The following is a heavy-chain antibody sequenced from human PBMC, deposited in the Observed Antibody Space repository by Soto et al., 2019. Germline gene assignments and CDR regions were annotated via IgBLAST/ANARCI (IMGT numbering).Heavy chain of an antibody. CDR3: ARALWFGQFVPYNWFDP. D-gene: IGHD3-10*01. J-gene: IGHJ5*02. Sequence: PGGSLRLSCAASGFTFSTYWMHWVRQAPGKGLVWVSRINSDGSSTTYADSVKGRFTISRDNAKKTLYLQMNSLRAEDTAVYYCARALWFGQFVPYNWFDPWGQGTLVTVSS. CDR2: INSDGSST. V-gene: IGHV3-74*03. CDR1: GFTFSTYW.